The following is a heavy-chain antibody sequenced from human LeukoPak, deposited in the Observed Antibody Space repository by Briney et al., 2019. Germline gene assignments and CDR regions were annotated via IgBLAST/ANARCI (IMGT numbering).Heavy chain of an antibody. J-gene: IGHJ4*02. CDR3: ARSVQHLWFGEFPAFEY. V-gene: IGHV1-69*01. Sequence: ASVKVSCKASGGTFSSYAISWVRQAPGQGLEWMGGIIPIFGTANYAQKFQGRVTITADESQSTSYMELSSLRSEDPPVYYCARSVQHLWFGEFPAFEYWGQGTLVTVSS. CDR1: GGTFSSYA. CDR2: IIPIFGTA. D-gene: IGHD3-10*01.